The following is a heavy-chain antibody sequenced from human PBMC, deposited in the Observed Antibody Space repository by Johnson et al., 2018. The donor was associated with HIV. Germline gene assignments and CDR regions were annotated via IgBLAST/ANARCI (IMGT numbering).Heavy chain of an antibody. J-gene: IGHJ3*02. CDR2: IYSGGST. D-gene: IGHD1-26*01. V-gene: IGHV3-53*03. Sequence: VQLVESGGGLIQPGGSLRLSCAASGFTVSSNYMSWVRQAPGKGLEWVSVIYSGGSTRYTDSVKGRFTISRDNAKRSFYLQMTSLTTEDTAVYYCTTGGGSSVAFDIWGQVTMVTVSS. CDR3: TTGGGSSVAFDI. CDR1: GFTVSSNY.